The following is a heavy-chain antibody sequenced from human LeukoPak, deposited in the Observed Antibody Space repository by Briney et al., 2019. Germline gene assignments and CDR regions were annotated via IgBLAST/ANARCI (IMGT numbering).Heavy chain of an antibody. Sequence: GRSLILSCAASGFTFNSYGMHWVRQAPGKGLEWVAVIWYDGSNKYYADSVKGRFTISRDNSKNTLYLQMNSLRAEDTAVYYCARSYYYDSSGTPFDYWGQGTLVTVSS. D-gene: IGHD3-22*01. CDR1: GFTFNSYG. V-gene: IGHV3-33*01. CDR2: IWYDGSNK. J-gene: IGHJ4*02. CDR3: ARSYYYDSSGTPFDY.